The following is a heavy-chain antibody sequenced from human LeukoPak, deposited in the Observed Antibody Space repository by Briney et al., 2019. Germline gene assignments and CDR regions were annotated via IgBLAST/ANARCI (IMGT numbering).Heavy chain of an antibody. CDR2: IRSGGSYT. CDR1: GFTFSDSY. D-gene: IGHD1-26*01. J-gene: IGHJ4*02. V-gene: IGHV3-11*06. Sequence: GGSLRLSCAASGFTFSDSYMSWIRQAPGKGLEWVSSIRSGGSYTNYADSVKGRFTISRDNAKNSLYLQMNSLRAEDTAVYYCARSLSGSYDYWGQGTLVTVSS. CDR3: ARSLSGSYDY.